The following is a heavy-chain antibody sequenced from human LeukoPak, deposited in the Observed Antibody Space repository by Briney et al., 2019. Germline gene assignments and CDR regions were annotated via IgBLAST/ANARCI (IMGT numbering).Heavy chain of an antibody. CDR1: GGSISSYY. V-gene: IGHV4-59*01. CDR2: IYYSGST. Sequence: KPSETLSLTCTVSGGSISSYYWSWVRQPPGKGLEWIGYIYYSGSTNYNPSLKSRVTISVDTSKNQFSLKLSSVTAADTAVYYCAIAPGYSYGNAWDYWGQGTLVTVSS. J-gene: IGHJ4*02. CDR3: AIAPGYSYGNAWDY. D-gene: IGHD5-18*01.